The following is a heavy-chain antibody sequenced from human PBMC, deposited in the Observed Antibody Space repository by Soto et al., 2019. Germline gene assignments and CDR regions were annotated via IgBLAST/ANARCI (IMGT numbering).Heavy chain of an antibody. CDR3: ASTYSTSWYWFDP. CDR1: GFSLSNAGLG. Sequence: QVTVKESGPVLVKPTETLTLTCTVSGFSLSNAGLGVSWIRQPPGKALEWLAHLFSNDEKSYSTSLKSRLTISKDTSKSQVVLTMTNMDPVDTATYYCASTYSTSWYWFDPWGQGTLVTVSS. V-gene: IGHV2-26*04. D-gene: IGHD6-13*01. CDR2: LFSNDEK. J-gene: IGHJ5*02.